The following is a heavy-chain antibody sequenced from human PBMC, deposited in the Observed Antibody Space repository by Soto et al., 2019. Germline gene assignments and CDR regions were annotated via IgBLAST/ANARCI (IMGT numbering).Heavy chain of an antibody. Sequence: SVKVSCKASGGTFSSYTISWVRQAPGQGLEWMGGIIPIFGTANYAQKFQGRVTITADESTSTAYMELSSLRSEDTAVYYCASLIVVSSVDYYGMDVWGQGTTVTVSS. V-gene: IGHV1-69*13. CDR1: GGTFSSYT. D-gene: IGHD3-22*01. CDR3: ASLIVVSSVDYYGMDV. J-gene: IGHJ6*02. CDR2: IIPIFGTA.